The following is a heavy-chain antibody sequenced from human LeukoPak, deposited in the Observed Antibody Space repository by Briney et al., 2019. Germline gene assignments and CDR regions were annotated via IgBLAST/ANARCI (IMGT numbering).Heavy chain of an antibody. CDR3: ARDPSWELPDAFDI. CDR2: ISSSGSTI. V-gene: IGHV3-48*03. J-gene: IGHJ3*02. D-gene: IGHD1-26*01. Sequence: GGSLRLSCAASGFTFSSYEMNWVRQAPGKGLEWVSYISSSGSTIYYADSVKGRFTISRDNAKNSLYLQMNSLSAEDTALYYCARDPSWELPDAFDIWGQGTMVTVSS. CDR1: GFTFSSYE.